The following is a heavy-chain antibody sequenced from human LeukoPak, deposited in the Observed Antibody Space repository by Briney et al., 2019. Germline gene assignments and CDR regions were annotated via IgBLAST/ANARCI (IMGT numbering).Heavy chain of an antibody. J-gene: IGHJ5*02. V-gene: IGHV5-51*01. Sequence: GGSLKISCKGSGYSFTSYWIGWVRQMPGKGLEWMGIIYPGDSDTRYSPSFQGQVTISADKSINTAYLQWSSLKASDTAIYYCARRAVVIDWFDPWGQETLVSVSS. CDR3: ARRAVVIDWFDP. CDR1: GYSFTSYW. CDR2: IYPGDSDT. D-gene: IGHD2/OR15-2a*01.